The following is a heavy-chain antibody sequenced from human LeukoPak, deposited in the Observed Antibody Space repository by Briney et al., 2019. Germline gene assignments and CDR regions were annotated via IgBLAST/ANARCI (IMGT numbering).Heavy chain of an antibody. V-gene: IGHV4-59*01. CDR1: GGSISSYY. Sequence: SETLSLTCTVSGGSISSYYWSWIRQPPGKGLEWIGYIYYSGSTNYNPSLKSRVTISVDTSKNQFSLKLSSVTAADTAVYYCARGYYDSSGGLSFDIWGQGTMVTVSS. D-gene: IGHD3-22*01. CDR3: ARGYYDSSGGLSFDI. CDR2: IYYSGST. J-gene: IGHJ3*02.